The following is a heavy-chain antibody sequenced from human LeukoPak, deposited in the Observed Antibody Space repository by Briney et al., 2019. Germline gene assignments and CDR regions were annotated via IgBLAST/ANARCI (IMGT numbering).Heavy chain of an antibody. Sequence: GESLKISCKGSGYSFTSYWIGWVRQMPGKGLEWMGIIYPGDSDTRYSPSFQGQVTISADKSISTAYLQWSSLKASVTAMYYCACGHIDYYYGMDVWGQGTTVTVSS. J-gene: IGHJ6*02. CDR2: IYPGDSDT. V-gene: IGHV5-51*01. CDR3: ACGHIDYYYGMDV. D-gene: IGHD2-21*01. CDR1: GYSFTSYW.